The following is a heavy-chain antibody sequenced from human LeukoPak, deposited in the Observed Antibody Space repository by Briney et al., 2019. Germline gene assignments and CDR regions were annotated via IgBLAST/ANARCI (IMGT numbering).Heavy chain of an antibody. J-gene: IGHJ3*02. V-gene: IGHV4-34*01. CDR3: AREGSDAFDI. CDR2: INHSGST. CDR1: GGSFSGYY. Sequence: PSETLSLTCAVYGGSFSGYYWSWIRQPPGKGLEWIGEINHSGSTNYNPSLKSRVTISVDTSKNQFSLKLSSVTAADTAVYYCAREGSDAFDIWGQGTMVTVSP.